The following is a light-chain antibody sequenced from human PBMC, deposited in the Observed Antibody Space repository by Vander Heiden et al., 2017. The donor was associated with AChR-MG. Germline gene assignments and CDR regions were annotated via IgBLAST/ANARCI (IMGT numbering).Light chain of an antibody. Sequence: HSVPTQPPSVSGAPGQRVTIARTGSSSNIGAGYNVRWYQQLPGTAPKLLIYGNSNRPSGVPDRFSGSKSGTSASQAITGLQAEDEADYYCQSFDSTLRGSWVFGGGTKLTVL. CDR2: GNS. J-gene: IGLJ3*02. CDR3: QSFDSTLRGSWV. V-gene: IGLV1-40*01. CDR1: SSNIGAGYN.